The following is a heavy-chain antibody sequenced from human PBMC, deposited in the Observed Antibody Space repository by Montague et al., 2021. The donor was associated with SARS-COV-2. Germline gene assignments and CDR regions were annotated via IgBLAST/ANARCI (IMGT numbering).Heavy chain of an antibody. CDR1: GFTFSNYE. CDR3: AREGFTGKYVEY. D-gene: IGHD2-8*02. Sequence: SLSLSCAGSGFTFSNYEMNWVRQAPGKGLEWISDIRSSGSTTYYIDPVKGRFTISRDNAKNSLYLQMNSLRAEDTAVYYCAREGFTGKYVEYWGQGTLVTVSS. J-gene: IGHJ4*02. V-gene: IGHV3-48*03. CDR2: IRSSGSTT.